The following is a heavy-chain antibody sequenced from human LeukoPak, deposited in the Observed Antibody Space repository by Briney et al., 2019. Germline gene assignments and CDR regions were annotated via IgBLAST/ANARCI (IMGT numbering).Heavy chain of an antibody. CDR3: AKDMGPTVVTPYWFDP. J-gene: IGHJ5*02. CDR2: ISWNSGSI. D-gene: IGHD4-23*01. Sequence: GGSLRLSCAASGFTFDDYAIHWVRQAPGKGLEWVSGISWNSGSIGYADSVKGRFTISRDNAKNSLYLQMNSLRAEDTALYYCAKDMGPTVVTPYWFDPWSQGTLVTVSS. V-gene: IGHV3-9*01. CDR1: GFTFDDYA.